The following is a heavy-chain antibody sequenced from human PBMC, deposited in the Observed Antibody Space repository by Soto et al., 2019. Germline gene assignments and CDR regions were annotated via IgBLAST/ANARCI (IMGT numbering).Heavy chain of an antibody. Sequence: QVQLQQWGAGLLKPSETLSLTCAVYGGSFSGYYWSWIRQPPGKGLEWIGEINHSGSTNYNPSLKSRVTISVDTSKNQFSLKLSSVTAADTAVYYCARGQLAVAGTDYRLAFAIWGQGTMVTVSS. D-gene: IGHD6-19*01. CDR2: INHSGST. V-gene: IGHV4-34*01. J-gene: IGHJ3*02. CDR3: ARGQLAVAGTDYRLAFAI. CDR1: GGSFSGYY.